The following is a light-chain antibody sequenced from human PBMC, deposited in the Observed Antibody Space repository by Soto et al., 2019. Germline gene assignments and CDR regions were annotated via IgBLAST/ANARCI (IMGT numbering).Light chain of an antibody. V-gene: IGLV2-11*01. CDR3: CSYEGTYSFRV. Sequence: QSALTQPRSVSGSPGHSVTISCTGTSSDVGAYNYVSWYQQHPGKAPKLIIYDVNKRPSGVPDCFSGSKSGNTASLTISGLQAEDEGDYFCCSYEGTYSFRVFGGGTKVTVL. CDR2: DVN. CDR1: SSDVGAYNY. J-gene: IGLJ2*01.